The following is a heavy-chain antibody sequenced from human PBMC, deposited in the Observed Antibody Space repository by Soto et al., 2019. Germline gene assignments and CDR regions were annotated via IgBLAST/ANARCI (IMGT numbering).Heavy chain of an antibody. Sequence: PSVPQSLSYSVSGGYIIGGDDYWSRKSQPPGKGLEWIGYIYYSGSTYYNPSLKSRVTISVDTSKNQFSLKLSSVTAADTAVYYCARDGQYSSSWYYWGQGTLVTGFS. CDR1: GGYIIGGDDY. J-gene: IGHJ4*02. CDR3: ARDGQYSSSWYY. CDR2: IYYSGST. V-gene: IGHV4-30-4*01. D-gene: IGHD6-13*01.